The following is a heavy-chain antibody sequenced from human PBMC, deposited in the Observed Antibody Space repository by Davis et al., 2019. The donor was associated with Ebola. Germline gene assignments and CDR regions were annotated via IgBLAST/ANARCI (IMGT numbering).Heavy chain of an antibody. J-gene: IGHJ5*02. V-gene: IGHV3-7*04. D-gene: IGHD3-3*01. Sequence: GESLKISCAASGFTFSSYWMSWVRQAPGKGLEWVANIKQDGSEKYYVDSVKGRFTISRDNAKNSLYLQMNSLRAEDTAVYYCAGGAWDDFWSAPGWFDPWGQGTLVTVSS. CDR3: AGGAWDDFWSAPGWFDP. CDR1: GFTFSSYW. CDR2: IKQDGSEK.